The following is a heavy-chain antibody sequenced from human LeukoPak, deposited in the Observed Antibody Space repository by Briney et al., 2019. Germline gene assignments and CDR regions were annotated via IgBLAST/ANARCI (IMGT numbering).Heavy chain of an antibody. CDR2: INPSGGST. J-gene: IGHJ6*02. V-gene: IGHV1-46*01. Sequence: ASVKVSCKASGCTFTSYYMHWVRQAPGQGLEWMGIINPSGGSTSYAQKFQGRVTMTRDTSTSTVYMELSSLRSEDTAVYYCATGMPGPPYYYYYGMDVWGQGTTVTVSS. D-gene: IGHD2-2*01. CDR3: ATGMPGPPYYYYYGMDV. CDR1: GCTFTSYY.